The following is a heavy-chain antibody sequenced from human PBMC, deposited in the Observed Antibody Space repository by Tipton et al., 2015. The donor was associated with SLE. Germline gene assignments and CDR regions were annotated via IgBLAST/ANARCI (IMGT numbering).Heavy chain of an antibody. CDR1: GGSISSYY. CDR2: IFYSGIT. Sequence: TLSLTCTVSGGSISSYYWSWIRQSPGKGLEWIGNIFYSGITNENTSLKSRITISVDSFKNQFSLRLNSVTAADTAIYYCAREEGSGGGILDYWGQGILVTVSS. CDR3: AREEGSGGGILDY. J-gene: IGHJ4*02. D-gene: IGHD2-15*01. V-gene: IGHV4-59*01.